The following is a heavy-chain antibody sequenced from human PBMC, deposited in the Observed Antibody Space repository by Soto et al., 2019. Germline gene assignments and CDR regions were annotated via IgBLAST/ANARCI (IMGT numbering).Heavy chain of an antibody. CDR2: IFSNDEK. CDR1: GFSLSNARMG. CDR3: ARIRDSKTYDYIWGSYRYSHAFDI. D-gene: IGHD3-16*02. J-gene: IGHJ3*02. Sequence: SGPTLVNPTETLTLTCTVSGFSLSNARMGVSWIRQPPGKALEWLAHIFSNDEKSYSTSLKSRLTISKNTSKSQVVLTMINMDPVDTATYYCARIRDSKTYDYIWGSYRYSHAFDIWGQGTMVTVSS. V-gene: IGHV2-26*01.